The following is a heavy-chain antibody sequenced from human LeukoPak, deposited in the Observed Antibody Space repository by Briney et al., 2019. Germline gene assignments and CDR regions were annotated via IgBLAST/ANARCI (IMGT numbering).Heavy chain of an antibody. Sequence: PGGSLRLSCAASGFTFSSYSMNWVRQAPGKGLEWVSSISSSSSYIYYADSVKGRFTISRDNAKNSLYLQMNSLRAEDTAVYYCAKPPGVAGKDTAMVASIDYWGQGTLVTVSS. CDR3: AKPPGVAGKDTAMVASIDY. V-gene: IGHV3-21*04. CDR2: ISSSSSYI. CDR1: GFTFSSYS. J-gene: IGHJ4*02. D-gene: IGHD5-18*01.